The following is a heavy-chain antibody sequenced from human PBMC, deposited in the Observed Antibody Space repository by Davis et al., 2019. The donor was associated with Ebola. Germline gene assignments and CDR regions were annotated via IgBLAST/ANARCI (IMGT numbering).Heavy chain of an antibody. J-gene: IGHJ4*02. CDR1: GFTFSHYG. CDR2: ISYDGSDK. V-gene: IGHV3-30*18. D-gene: IGHD3-22*01. Sequence: GGSLRLSCAASGFTFSHYGMHWVRQAPGKGLEWVSVISYDGSDKYYADSVKGRFSISRDDSKNTLFLQMNSLRAEDTDVYYCAKPIGGYDSSGYSDYWGQGTLVTVSS. CDR3: AKPIGGYDSSGYSDY.